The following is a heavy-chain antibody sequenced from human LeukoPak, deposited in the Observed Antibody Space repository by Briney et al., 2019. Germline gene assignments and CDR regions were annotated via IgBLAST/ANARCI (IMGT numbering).Heavy chain of an antibody. V-gene: IGHV3-23*01. D-gene: IGHD4-17*01. CDR2: ISGSGGST. J-gene: IGHJ5*02. Sequence: PGGSLRLSCAASGFTLSSFWMSWVRQAPGKGLEWVSAISGSGGSTYYADSVKGRFTISRDNSKNTLYLQMNSLRAEDTAVYYCAKDPVRDYGENWFDPWGQGTLVTVSS. CDR3: AKDPVRDYGENWFDP. CDR1: GFTLSSFW.